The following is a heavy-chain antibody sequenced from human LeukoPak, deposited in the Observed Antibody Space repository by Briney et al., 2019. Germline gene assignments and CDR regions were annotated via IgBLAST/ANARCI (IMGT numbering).Heavy chain of an antibody. CDR1: GYTFTGYY. D-gene: IGHD3-9*01. V-gene: IGHV1-2*02. J-gene: IGHJ5*02. CDR3: ARDSEVLRYFDWLTYNWFDP. Sequence: ASVKVSCKASGYTFTGYYMHWVRQAPGQGLEWMGWINPNSGGTNYAQKFQGRVTMTWDTSISTAYMELSRLRSDDTAVYYCARDSEVLRYFDWLTYNWFDPWGQGTLVTVSS. CDR2: INPNSGGT.